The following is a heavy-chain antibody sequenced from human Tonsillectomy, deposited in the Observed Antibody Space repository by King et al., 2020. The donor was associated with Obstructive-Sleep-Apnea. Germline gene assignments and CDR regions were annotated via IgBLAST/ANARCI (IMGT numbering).Heavy chain of an antibody. Sequence: VQLVESGGGLVQPGGSLRLSCAASGFTFSIYWLHWVRHAPGKGLGWVSRINGDGGKPSYAEPVKGRFTISRDNAKNTLYVQMNSLRAEDAAVYGDSSDYWGQETLVTVSS. V-gene: IGHV3-74*01. CDR1: GFTFSIYW. D-gene: IGHD3-22*01. CDR3: SSDY. J-gene: IGHJ4*02. CDR2: INGDGGKP.